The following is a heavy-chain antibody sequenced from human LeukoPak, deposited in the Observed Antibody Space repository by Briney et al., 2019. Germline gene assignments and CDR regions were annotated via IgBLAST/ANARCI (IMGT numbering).Heavy chain of an antibody. J-gene: IGHJ3*02. Sequence: SETLSLTCTVSGGSITHYYWTWIRQPPGKTLEWIGYSYYSGSTKYNPSLKSRVTISVDTSNNQFSLNLRSVTAADTAVYYCATTTSGGDAFDIWGQGAMVTVSS. CDR3: ATTTSGGDAFDI. CDR2: SYYSGST. D-gene: IGHD1-26*01. CDR1: GGSITHYY. V-gene: IGHV4-59*01.